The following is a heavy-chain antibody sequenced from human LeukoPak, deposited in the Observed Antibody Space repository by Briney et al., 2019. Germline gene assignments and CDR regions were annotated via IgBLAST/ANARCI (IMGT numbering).Heavy chain of an antibody. CDR2: IYHSGST. Sequence: SETLSLTCAVSGGSISSSNWWSWVRPPPGKGLEWIGEIYHSGSTNYNPSLKSRVTISVDTSKNQFSLKLSSVTAADTALYYCAKHYMGSSYNHGLDCWGQGTLVTVSS. V-gene: IGHV4-4*02. D-gene: IGHD3-10*01. CDR3: AKHYMGSSYNHGLDC. CDR1: GGSISSSNW. J-gene: IGHJ4*02.